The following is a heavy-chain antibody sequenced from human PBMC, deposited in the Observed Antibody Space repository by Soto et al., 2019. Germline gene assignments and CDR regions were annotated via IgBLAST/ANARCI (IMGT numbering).Heavy chain of an antibody. Sequence: EVQLVESGGGVVRPGGSLRLSCAASGFTVDDYGMRWVRQAPGKGLKWVSGINWNGGSTGYADSVKGRFTISRDNAKNSLYLQMNSLRAEDTALYYCASGIVGATTYGMDVWGQGTTVTVSS. CDR2: INWNGGST. D-gene: IGHD1-26*01. CDR1: GFTVDDYG. J-gene: IGHJ6*02. CDR3: ASGIVGATTYGMDV. V-gene: IGHV3-20*04.